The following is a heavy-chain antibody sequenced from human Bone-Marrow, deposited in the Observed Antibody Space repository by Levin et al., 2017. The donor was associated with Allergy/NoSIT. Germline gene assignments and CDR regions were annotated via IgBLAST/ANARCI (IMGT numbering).Heavy chain of an antibody. Sequence: GSLRLSCSVSGPDITDSSWSWIRQSPGKGLEWIASIHYTGRATYSASLQSRATISLDTSKNQFSLRLTSVGAADTAIYYCATDIRASWFYVWGRGASVTVTS. CDR3: ATDIRASWFYV. CDR2: IHYTGRA. D-gene: IGHD3-10*01. CDR1: GPDITDSS. J-gene: IGHJ6*02. V-gene: IGHV4-59*01.